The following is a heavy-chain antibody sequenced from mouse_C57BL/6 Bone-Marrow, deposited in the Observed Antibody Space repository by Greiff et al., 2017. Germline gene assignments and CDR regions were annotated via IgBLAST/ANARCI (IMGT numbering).Heavy chain of an antibody. J-gene: IGHJ3*01. CDR1: GFTFSSYG. CDR3: ARGKAAQIAY. V-gene: IGHV5-6*01. D-gene: IGHD3-2*02. Sequence: EVKLVESGGDLVKPGGSLKLSCAASGFTFSSYGMSWVRQTPDKRLEWVATISSGGSYTYYPDSVKGRFTISRDNAKNTLYLQMSSLKSEDTAMYYCARGKAAQIAYVGQGTLVTVSA. CDR2: ISSGGSYT.